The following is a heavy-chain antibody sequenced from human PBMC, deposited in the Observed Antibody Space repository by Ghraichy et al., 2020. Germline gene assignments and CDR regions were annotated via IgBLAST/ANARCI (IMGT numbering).Heavy chain of an antibody. CDR2: IYYSGSS. D-gene: IGHD5-12*01. CDR1: GGFISSYY. V-gene: IGHV4-59*01. Sequence: SETLSLTCTVSGGFISSYYWSWIRQPPGKGLEWIGYIYYSGSSNYNPSLKSRVTISADTSNKQFSLKLSSVTAADTAVYFCARVALPMKYFDYWGQGTLGTVSS. J-gene: IGHJ4*02. CDR3: ARVALPMKYFDY.